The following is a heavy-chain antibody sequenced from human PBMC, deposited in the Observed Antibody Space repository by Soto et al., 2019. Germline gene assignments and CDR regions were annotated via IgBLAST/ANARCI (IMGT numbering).Heavy chain of an antibody. D-gene: IGHD3-9*01. CDR2: INHSGST. Sequence: QVQLQQWGAGLLKPSETLSLTCAVYGGSFSGYYWSWIRQPPGKGLEWIGEINHSGSTNYNPSLKSRVTISVDTSKIQFSLKLSSVTAANTAVYYCARGRPYYDILTGYYTGWFDPWGHGTLVTVSS. CDR3: ARGRPYYDILTGYYTGWFDP. V-gene: IGHV4-34*01. J-gene: IGHJ5*02. CDR1: GGSFSGYY.